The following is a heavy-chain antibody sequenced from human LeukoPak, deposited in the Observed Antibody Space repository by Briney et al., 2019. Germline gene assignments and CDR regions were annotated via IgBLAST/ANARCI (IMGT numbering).Heavy chain of an antibody. V-gene: IGHV4-34*01. CDR3: ARDARCSAISCLDQ. CDR1: GGSFSTYY. J-gene: IGHJ5*02. Sequence: SETLSLTCAVYGGSFSTYYWSWVRQPPGKGLEWIGEINHSGSTKYSPSLKNRVTFSVDTAKNQFSLILTSVTAADTAVYYCARDARCSAISCLDQWGQGTLVTVSS. CDR2: INHSGST. D-gene: IGHD2-15*01.